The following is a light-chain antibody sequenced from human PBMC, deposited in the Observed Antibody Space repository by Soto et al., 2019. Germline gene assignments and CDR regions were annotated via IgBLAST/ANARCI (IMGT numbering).Light chain of an antibody. J-gene: IGKJ1*01. CDR3: QQYDTLWT. Sequence: DIQMTQSPSILSASVGERVTITCPANQTINSWLAWYQQKPGQAPKLLIYKASTLESGVPSRFSGSGSGTEFTLTISSLQPDDFATYYCQQYDTLWTFGQGTKVEIK. V-gene: IGKV1-5*03. CDR2: KAS. CDR1: QTINSW.